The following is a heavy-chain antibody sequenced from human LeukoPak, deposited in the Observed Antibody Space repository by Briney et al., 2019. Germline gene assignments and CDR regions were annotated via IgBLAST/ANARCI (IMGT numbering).Heavy chain of an antibody. Sequence: SETLSLTCTVSGGSISSYYWSWIRQPPGKGLEWIGYIYYSGSTNYNPSLKSQVTISVDTSKNQFSLKLSSVTAADTAVYYCARLKSPYYFDYWGQGTLVTVSS. CDR1: GGSISSYY. J-gene: IGHJ4*02. CDR3: ARLKSPYYFDY. V-gene: IGHV4-59*01. CDR2: IYYSGST.